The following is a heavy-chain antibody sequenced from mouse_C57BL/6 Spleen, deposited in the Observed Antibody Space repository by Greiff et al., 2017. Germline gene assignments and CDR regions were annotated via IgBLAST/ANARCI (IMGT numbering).Heavy chain of an antibody. CDR3: ARRTRYLSMDY. CDR1: GYTFTSYW. V-gene: IGHV1-50*01. J-gene: IGHJ4*01. D-gene: IGHD1-1*01. CDR2: IDPSDSYT. Sequence: QVQLQQPGAELVKPGASVKLSCKASGYTFTSYWMQWVKQRPGQGLEWIGEIDPSDSYTNYNQKFKGKATLTVDTSSSTAYMQLSSLTSEDSAVYYCARRTRYLSMDYWGQGTSVTVSS.